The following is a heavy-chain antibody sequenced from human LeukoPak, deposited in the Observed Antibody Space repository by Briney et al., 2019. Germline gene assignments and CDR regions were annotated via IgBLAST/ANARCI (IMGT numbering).Heavy chain of an antibody. V-gene: IGHV4-4*02. CDR2: IYHSGST. D-gene: IGHD3-10*01. Sequence: SETLSLTCTVSGGSISSSNWWSWVRQPPGKGLEWIGEIYHSGSTNYNPSLKSRVTISVDKSKNQFSLKLSSVTAADTAVYYCASSITMVRGDAFDIWGQGTMATVSS. J-gene: IGHJ3*02. CDR1: GGSISSSNW. CDR3: ASSITMVRGDAFDI.